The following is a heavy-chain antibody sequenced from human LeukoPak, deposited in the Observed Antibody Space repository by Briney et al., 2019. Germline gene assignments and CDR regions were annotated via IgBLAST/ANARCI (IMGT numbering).Heavy chain of an antibody. V-gene: IGHV1-18*01. D-gene: IGHD3-3*01. Sequence: AAVKVSFKATGYTLPNYGISWLGQAPGKGLEWVGWINYYKGNTNYAQKLQGRVTMTTDTSTRTAYMELRRLRSDDTAVYYCARVRRITIFGVVRDQSFDYWGQGTLVTVSS. CDR1: GYTLPNYG. J-gene: IGHJ4*02. CDR2: INYYKGNT. CDR3: ARVRRITIFGVVRDQSFDY.